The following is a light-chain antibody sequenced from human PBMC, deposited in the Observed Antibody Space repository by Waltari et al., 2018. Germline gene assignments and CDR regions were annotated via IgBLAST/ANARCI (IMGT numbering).Light chain of an antibody. V-gene: IGKV3-11*01. CDR3: QQRRSWPLT. J-gene: IGKJ4*01. CDR1: QSVGTY. Sequence: EIVLTQSPAILSFSPGERATLSCRASQSVGTYLAWYQQRPGQSPRLLIYDASYRATGIPARFSGSGSETDFTLTISSPQPEDFAVYYCQQRRSWPLTFGGGTRVQI. CDR2: DAS.